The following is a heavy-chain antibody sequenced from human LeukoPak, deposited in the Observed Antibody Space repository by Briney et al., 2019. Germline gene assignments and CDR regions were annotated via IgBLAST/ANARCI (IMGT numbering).Heavy chain of an antibody. CDR3: ATQGTTLYGMDV. Sequence: GGSLILSCAASGFTFSDYYMSWIRQAPGKGLEWVSYISSSGSTIYYADSVKGRFTISRDKAKNSMYLQMNSLRAEDTDAYYCATQGTTLYGMDVCGQGTTVTVSS. CDR1: GFTFSDYY. CDR2: ISSSGSTI. V-gene: IGHV3-11*01. D-gene: IGHD1-1*01. J-gene: IGHJ6*02.